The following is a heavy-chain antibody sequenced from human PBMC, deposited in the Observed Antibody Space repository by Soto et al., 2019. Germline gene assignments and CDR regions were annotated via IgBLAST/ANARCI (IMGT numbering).Heavy chain of an antibody. Sequence: GGSLRLSCAASGFTFSSYWMSWVRQAPGKGLEWVANIKQDGSEKYYVDSVKGRFTISRDNARNSLYLQMNSLRAEDTAVYYCARDPNDYIWGSSPYWGQGTLVTVSS. CDR2: IKQDGSEK. V-gene: IGHV3-7*01. CDR3: ARDPNDYIWGSSPY. CDR1: GFTFSSYW. J-gene: IGHJ4*02. D-gene: IGHD3-16*01.